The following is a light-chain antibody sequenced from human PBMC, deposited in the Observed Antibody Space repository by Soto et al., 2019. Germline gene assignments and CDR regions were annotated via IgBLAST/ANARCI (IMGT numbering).Light chain of an antibody. Sequence: QSALTQPASVSGSPGQSITISCTGTSSDVGGYNHVSWYQQHPGKAPKLMIYDVTARPSGVSNRFSVSKSGNTASLAISGLQAEDEADYYCNSYTSTNTLVFGGGTKLTVL. CDR1: SSDVGGYNH. CDR3: NSYTSTNTLV. V-gene: IGLV2-14*03. J-gene: IGLJ2*01. CDR2: DVT.